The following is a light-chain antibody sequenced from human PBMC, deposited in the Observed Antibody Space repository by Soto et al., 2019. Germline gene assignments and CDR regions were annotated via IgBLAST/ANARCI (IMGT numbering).Light chain of an antibody. CDR3: SSYAGSNNLV. CDR1: SSDVGGYNY. J-gene: IGLJ2*01. Sequence: QSALTQPPSASGSPGQSVTISCTGTSSDVGGYNYVSWYQQYPGKAPKLMIYEVNKRPPGVPDRFSGSKSGNTAPLTVSGLQAEDEADYYCSSYAGSNNLVFGGGTKLTVL. CDR2: EVN. V-gene: IGLV2-8*01.